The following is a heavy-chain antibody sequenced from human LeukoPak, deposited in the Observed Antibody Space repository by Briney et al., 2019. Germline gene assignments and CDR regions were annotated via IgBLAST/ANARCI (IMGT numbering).Heavy chain of an antibody. J-gene: IGHJ4*02. V-gene: IGHV1-2*06. Sequence: GASVKVSCKASGYTFTGYYMHWVRQAPGQGLEWMGRINPNSGGTNYAQKFQGRVTMTRDTSISTAYMELSRLRSDDTAVYYCARGARDYYDSSGYYTYWGQGTLVTVSS. CDR2: INPNSGGT. CDR3: ARGARDYYDSSGYYTY. CDR1: GYTFTGYY. D-gene: IGHD3-22*01.